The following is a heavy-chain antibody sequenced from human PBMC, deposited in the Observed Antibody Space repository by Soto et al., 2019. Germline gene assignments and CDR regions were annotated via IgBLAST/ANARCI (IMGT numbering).Heavy chain of an antibody. D-gene: IGHD6-13*01. CDR2: INHSGST. J-gene: IGHJ5*02. CDR1: GGSFSGYY. V-gene: IGHV4-34*01. CDR3: ARLSGSWQSWFDP. Sequence: PSETLSLTCAVYGGSFSGYYWSWIRPPPGKGLEWIGEINHSGSTNYNPSLKSRVTISVDTSKNQFSLKLSSVTAADTAVYYCARLSGSWQSWFDPWGQGTLVTVSS.